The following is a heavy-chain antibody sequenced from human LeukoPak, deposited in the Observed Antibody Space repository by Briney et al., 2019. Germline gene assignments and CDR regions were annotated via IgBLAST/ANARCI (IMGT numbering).Heavy chain of an antibody. V-gene: IGHV4-39*01. J-gene: IGHJ2*01. CDR3: ARLRSGSPYAHYWYFDL. D-gene: IGHD1-26*01. CDR2: IYYSGST. Sequence: SETLSLTCSISGGSMRSPTFYWAWIRQPPGKGLEWIGNIYYSGSTYYNPSLKSRVTISVDTSKNQFSLKLSSVTAADTAVYYCARLRSGSPYAHYWYFDLWGRGTLVTVSS. CDR1: GGSMRSPTFY.